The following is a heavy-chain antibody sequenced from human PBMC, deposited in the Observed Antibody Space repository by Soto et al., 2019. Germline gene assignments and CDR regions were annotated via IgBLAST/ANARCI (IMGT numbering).Heavy chain of an antibody. CDR1: GFTFSSYA. CDR2: ISYDGSNK. J-gene: IGHJ4*02. V-gene: IGHV3-30-3*01. Sequence: PGGSLRLSCAASGFTFSSYAMHWVRQAPGKGLEWVAVISYDGSNKYYADSVKGRFTISRDNSKNTLYLQMNSLRAEDTAVYYCAREEQEAFAQPLDYWGQGTLVTVSS. D-gene: IGHD1-1*01. CDR3: AREEQEAFAQPLDY.